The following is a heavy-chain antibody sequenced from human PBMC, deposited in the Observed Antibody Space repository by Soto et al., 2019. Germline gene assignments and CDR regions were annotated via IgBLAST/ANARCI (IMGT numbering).Heavy chain of an antibody. D-gene: IGHD6-19*01. Sequence: PSETLSLTCTVSGGSISSSSYYWGWIRQPPGKGLEWIGSIYYSGSTYYNPSLKSRVTISVDTSKNQFSLKLSSVTAADTAVYYCARQGPYSSGWYGFGYYGMDVWGQGTTVTVSS. CDR2: IYYSGST. CDR3: ARQGPYSSGWYGFGYYGMDV. CDR1: GGSISSSSYY. V-gene: IGHV4-39*01. J-gene: IGHJ6*02.